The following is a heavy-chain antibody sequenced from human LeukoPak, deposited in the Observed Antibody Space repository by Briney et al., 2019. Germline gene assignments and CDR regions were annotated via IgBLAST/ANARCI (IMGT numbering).Heavy chain of an antibody. J-gene: IGHJ3*02. D-gene: IGHD5-12*01. Sequence: PSETLSLTCTVSVHSITSGSYWGWIRQPPGKGLEWIGSIYHSGRTSYNPSLTSRVSLSIDTSKNQFSLKLSSVTAADTAVYYCARQEAPGYSGYEYYDSRESRAFDIWGQGTMVTVSS. CDR1: VHSITSGSY. V-gene: IGHV4-38-2*02. CDR3: ARQEAPGYSGYEYYDSRESRAFDI. CDR2: IYHSGRT.